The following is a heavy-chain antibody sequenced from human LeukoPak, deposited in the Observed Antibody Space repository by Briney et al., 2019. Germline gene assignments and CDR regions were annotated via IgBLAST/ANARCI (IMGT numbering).Heavy chain of an antibody. CDR1: GYTFTGYY. CDR3: ARDGYYDSSGSSRAGYFDL. J-gene: IGHJ2*01. CDR2: INPNSGGT. Sequence: ASVKVSCKASGYTFTGYYMHWVRQAPGQGLEWMGWINPNSGGTNYAQKFQGRVTMTRDTSISTAYMELGRLRSDDTAVYYCARDGYYDSSGSSRAGYFDLWGRGTLVTVSS. V-gene: IGHV1-2*02. D-gene: IGHD3-22*01.